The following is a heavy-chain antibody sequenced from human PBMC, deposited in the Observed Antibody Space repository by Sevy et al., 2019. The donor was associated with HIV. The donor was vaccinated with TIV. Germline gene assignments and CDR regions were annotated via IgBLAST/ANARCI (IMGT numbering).Heavy chain of an antibody. CDR3: VRESPSDWYLDS. CDR1: GFXFSNYN. D-gene: IGHD2-2*01. V-gene: IGHV3-33*01. Sequence: GGSLRLSCAASGFXFSNYNMHWVRQAPGKGLEWVAAIWFDGNKKYYEDSVKGRFTIFRDNSKSTQYLQMSSLRADDTAVYYCVRESPSDWYLDSWGQGTLVTVSS. CDR2: IWFDGNKK. J-gene: IGHJ4*02.